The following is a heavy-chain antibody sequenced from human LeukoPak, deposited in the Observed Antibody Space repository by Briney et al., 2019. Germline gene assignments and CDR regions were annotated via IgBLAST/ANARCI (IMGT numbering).Heavy chain of an antibody. CDR2: IIPIFGTA. CDR3: AGRDYYYYYMDV. Sequence: EASVKVSCKASGGTFSSYAISWVRQAPGQGLEWMGGIIPIFGTANYAQKFQGRVTITTDESTSTAYMELSSLRSEDTAVYYCAGRDYYYYYMDVWGKGTTVTVSS. J-gene: IGHJ6*03. CDR1: GGTFSSYA. V-gene: IGHV1-69*05.